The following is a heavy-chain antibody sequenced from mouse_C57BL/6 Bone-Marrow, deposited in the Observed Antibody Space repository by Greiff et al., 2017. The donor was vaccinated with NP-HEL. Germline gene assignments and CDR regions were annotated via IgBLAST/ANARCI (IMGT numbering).Heavy chain of an antibody. CDR2: IYPGSGST. V-gene: IGHV1-55*01. D-gene: IGHD5-1*01. Sequence: QVHVKQPGAELVKPGASVKLSCKASGYTFTGYWITWVKQRPGQGLEWIGDIYPGSGSTNYNEKFKSKATLTVDTASSTAYMQLSSLTSEDSAVYYCARRTYCTHFDYWGQGTTLTVSS. J-gene: IGHJ2*01. CDR1: GYTFTGYW. CDR3: ARRTYCTHFDY.